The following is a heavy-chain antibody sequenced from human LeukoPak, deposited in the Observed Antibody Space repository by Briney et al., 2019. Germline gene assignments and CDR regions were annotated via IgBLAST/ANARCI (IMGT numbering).Heavy chain of an antibody. Sequence: PSETLSLTCALYGGSFSGYYWSWIRQPPGKGLEWIGEINHSGSTNYNPSLKSRVTISVDTSKNHFSLKLSSVNAADTAVYYCARHTYDSSEYHGDTDYWGQGTLVTVSS. CDR3: ARHTYDSSEYHGDTDY. D-gene: IGHD3-22*01. CDR2: INHSGST. V-gene: IGHV4-34*01. CDR1: GGSFSGYY. J-gene: IGHJ4*02.